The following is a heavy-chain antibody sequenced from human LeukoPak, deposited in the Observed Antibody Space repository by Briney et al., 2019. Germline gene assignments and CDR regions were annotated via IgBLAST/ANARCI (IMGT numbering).Heavy chain of an antibody. V-gene: IGHV1-18*01. CDR3: ARAMIQLTPFAFDI. D-gene: IGHD5-18*01. J-gene: IGHJ3*02. CDR2: ISAYNGNT. CDR1: GYTFTSYG. Sequence: ASVKVSCKASGYTFTSYGISWVRQAPGQGLEWMGWISAYNGNTNHAQKLQGRVTMTTDTSTSTAYMELRSLRSDDTAVYYCARAMIQLTPFAFDIWGQGTMVTVSS.